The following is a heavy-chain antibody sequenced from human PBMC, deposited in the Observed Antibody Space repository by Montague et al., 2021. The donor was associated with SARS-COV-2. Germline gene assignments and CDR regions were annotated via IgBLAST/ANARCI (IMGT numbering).Heavy chain of an antibody. CDR2: TSGAGFTT. Sequence: SLRLSCAASGFTFITYAMSWVRQAPGKGLEWVSGTSGAGFTTNYADSVKGRFTISRDNPKNTLFLQMDSLRPEDTAIYYCAKDLGFSGTYGPDYWGQGILVTVSS. J-gene: IGHJ4*02. V-gene: IGHV3-23*01. D-gene: IGHD1-26*01. CDR1: GFTFITYA. CDR3: AKDLGFSGTYGPDY.